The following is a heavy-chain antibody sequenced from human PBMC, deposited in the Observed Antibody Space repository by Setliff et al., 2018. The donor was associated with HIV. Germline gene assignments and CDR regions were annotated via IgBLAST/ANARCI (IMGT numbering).Heavy chain of an antibody. Sequence: GASVKVSCKISGYTLTELSIHWVRQAPGKGLEWMANFDPEDGETFYAQKFQGRLTMTEDTSTDTAYMELSSLRSDDTAMYYCATDPGYSSTWYSESFQHWGQGTVVTSP. CDR3: ATDPGYSSTWYSESFQH. J-gene: IGHJ1*01. V-gene: IGHV1-24*01. CDR1: GYTLTELS. CDR2: FDPEDGET. D-gene: IGHD6-13*01.